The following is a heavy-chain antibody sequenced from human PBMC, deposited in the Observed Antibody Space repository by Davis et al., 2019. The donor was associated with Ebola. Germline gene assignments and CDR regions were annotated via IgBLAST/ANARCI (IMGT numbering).Heavy chain of an antibody. V-gene: IGHV4-59*08. Sequence: PGGSLRLSCTVSGGSISSYYWSWIRQPPGKRLEWMGYIYYSGGTNYNPSLKSRVTISVDTSKNQFSLKLSSVTAADTAVYYCARHSSSSWEVRFDPWGQGTLVTVSS. CDR1: GGSISSYY. CDR2: IYYSGGT. J-gene: IGHJ5*02. CDR3: ARHSSSSWEVRFDP. D-gene: IGHD6-13*01.